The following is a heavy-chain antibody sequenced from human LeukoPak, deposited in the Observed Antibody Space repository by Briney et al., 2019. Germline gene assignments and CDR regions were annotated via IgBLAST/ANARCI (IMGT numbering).Heavy chain of an antibody. J-gene: IGHJ4*02. CDR1: GGSISSGGYS. D-gene: IGHD6-13*01. V-gene: IGHV4-30-4*07. CDR2: IYYGGST. CDR3: ARAGYSSSWVPSTLDY. Sequence: SETLSLTCAVSGGSISSGGYSWSWIRQPPGKGLEWIGYIYYGGSTYYNPPLKSRVTTSVDTSKNQFSLKLSSVTAADTAVYYCARAGYSSSWVPSTLDYWGQGTLVTVSS.